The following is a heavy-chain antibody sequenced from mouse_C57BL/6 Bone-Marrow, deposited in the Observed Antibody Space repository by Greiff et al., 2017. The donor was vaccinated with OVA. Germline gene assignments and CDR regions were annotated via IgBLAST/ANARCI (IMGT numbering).Heavy chain of an antibody. CDR2: IYPGDGDT. J-gene: IGHJ3*01. D-gene: IGHD1-1*01. V-gene: IGHV1-80*01. CDR3: AREGVMDYGSSPD. CDR1: GYAFSSYW. Sequence: VQLQQSGAELVKPGASVKISCKASGYAFSSYWMNWVKQRPGKGLEWIGQIYPGDGDTNYNGKFKGKATLTADKSSSTAYMELRSLTSEDSAVYFCAREGVMDYGSSPDWGQGTLVTVSA.